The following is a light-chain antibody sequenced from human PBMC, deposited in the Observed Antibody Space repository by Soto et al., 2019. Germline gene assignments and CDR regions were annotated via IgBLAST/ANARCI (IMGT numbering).Light chain of an antibody. V-gene: IGKV3-11*01. J-gene: IGKJ1*01. CDR3: QQYGRSPT. CDR1: QSVSSY. CDR2: DAS. Sequence: EIVLTQSPATLSLSPGERATLSCRASQSVSSYLAWYQQKPGQAPRLLIYDASNRATGIPARFSGSGSGTDFTLTISRLEPEDFAAYYCQQYGRSPTFGQGTKVEIK.